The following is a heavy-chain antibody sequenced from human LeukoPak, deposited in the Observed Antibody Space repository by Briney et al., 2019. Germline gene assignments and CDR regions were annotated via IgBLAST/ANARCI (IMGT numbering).Heavy chain of an antibody. D-gene: IGHD3-10*01. CDR2: MNQDGSEK. V-gene: IGHV3-7*03. Sequence: PGGSLRLSCAASGFTFSSYWMCWVRQAPGKGLEWVANMNQDGSEKYYMDSVKGRFTISRDNAKNSLYLQMNSLRAEDTASYYCAKSRVVGGSGSFDYWGQGTLVTVSS. CDR3: AKSRVVGGSGSFDY. CDR1: GFTFSSYW. J-gene: IGHJ4*02.